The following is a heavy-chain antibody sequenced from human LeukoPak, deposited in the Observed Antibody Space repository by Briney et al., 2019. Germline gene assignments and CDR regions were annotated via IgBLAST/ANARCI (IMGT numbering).Heavy chain of an antibody. CDR1: GFTFSSYG. J-gene: IGHJ6*02. CDR3: ARGDFYDPQGMDV. V-gene: IGHV3-30*03. CDR2: ISYDGSNK. Sequence: GGSLRLSCAASGFTFSSYGMHWVRQAPGKGLEWVAVISYDGSNKYYADSVKGRFTISRDNSKNTLYLQMNSLRAEDTAVYYCARGDFYDPQGMDVWGQGTTVTDPS. D-gene: IGHD3-22*01.